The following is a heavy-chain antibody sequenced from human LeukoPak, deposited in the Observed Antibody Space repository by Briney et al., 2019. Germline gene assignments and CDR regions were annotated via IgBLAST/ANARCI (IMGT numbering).Heavy chain of an antibody. CDR2: INPNSGGT. D-gene: IGHD2-15*01. J-gene: IGHJ4*02. Sequence: ASVKVSCKTSGYTFTDYYIHWVRQGPGQGLEWMGWINPNSGGTNFAQKFQGRVTMTSDTSINTAYMELRRLRSDDTAVYYCAAYQLLPLGAYNFDYWGQGTLVTVSS. CDR1: GYTFTDYY. V-gene: IGHV1-2*02. CDR3: AAYQLLPLGAYNFDY.